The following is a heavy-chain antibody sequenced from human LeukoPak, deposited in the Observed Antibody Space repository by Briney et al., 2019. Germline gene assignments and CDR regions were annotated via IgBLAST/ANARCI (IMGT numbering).Heavy chain of an antibody. V-gene: IGHV1-2*06. CDR3: ARDRITMVRGVPSRAFDI. CDR1: GYTFTGYY. Sequence: GASVKVSCKASGYTFTGYYMPWVRQAPGQGLEWMRRINPNSGGTNYAQKFQGRVTMTRDTSISTAYMELSRLRSDDTAVYYCARDRITMVRGVPSRAFDIWGQGTMVTVSS. D-gene: IGHD3-10*01. CDR2: INPNSGGT. J-gene: IGHJ3*02.